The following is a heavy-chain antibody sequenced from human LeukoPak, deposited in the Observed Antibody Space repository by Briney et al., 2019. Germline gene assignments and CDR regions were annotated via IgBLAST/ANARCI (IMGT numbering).Heavy chain of an antibody. CDR2: IYPRDSDT. V-gene: IGHV5-51*01. Sequence: KSGESLKISCKGSGYSFSNYWIGWVRQMPGKGLEWMGIIYPRDSDTRYSPSFQGQVTISADKSISTAYLQWSSLKASDTAMYYCARHSDFWSGYLLDYWGQGTLVTVSS. J-gene: IGHJ4*02. CDR3: ARHSDFWSGYLLDY. CDR1: GYSFSNYW. D-gene: IGHD3-3*01.